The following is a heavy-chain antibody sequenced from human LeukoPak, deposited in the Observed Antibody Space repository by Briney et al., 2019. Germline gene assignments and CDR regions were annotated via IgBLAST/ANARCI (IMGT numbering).Heavy chain of an antibody. CDR2: ISGRGGST. CDR3: AKSRAGMSSHDAFNI. D-gene: IGHD6-19*01. V-gene: IGHV3-23*01. Sequence: AGTLRLSCAASGFTLSSYAMNWVRQAPGKGLEWVSAISGRGGSTYYAYSVKGRFTISRDYSRNTLYLQMNSLRAEDTAVYYCAKSRAGMSSHDAFNIWGQGTMVTVSS. J-gene: IGHJ3*02. CDR1: GFTLSSYA.